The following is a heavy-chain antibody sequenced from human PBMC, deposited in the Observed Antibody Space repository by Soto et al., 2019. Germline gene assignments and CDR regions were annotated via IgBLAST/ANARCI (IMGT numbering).Heavy chain of an antibody. J-gene: IGHJ4*02. CDR2: TYYRSKWYN. V-gene: IGHV6-1*01. D-gene: IGHD2-8*01. CDR1: GDSVSSNSAA. Sequence: SQTLSLTCAISGDSVSSNSAAWNWIRQSPSRGLEWLGRTYYRSKWYNDYAVSVKSRITINPDTSKNQFSLQLNSVTPEDTAVYYCARDFCTNGVCYTPFDYWGQGTLVTVSS. CDR3: ARDFCTNGVCYTPFDY.